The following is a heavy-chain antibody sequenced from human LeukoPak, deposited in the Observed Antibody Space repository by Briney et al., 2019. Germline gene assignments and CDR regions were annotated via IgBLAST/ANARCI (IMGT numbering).Heavy chain of an antibody. CDR2: INHFGST. CDR3: ARGYRAPQTFYSYHYFDS. D-gene: IGHD5-18*01. Sequence: SSETLSLTCAVYGGSFSGYYWSWIRQPPGKGLEWIGEINHFGSTNYNPFLKSRVTISGDTSKNQFSLKVNSVTAADTAVYYCARGYRAPQTFYSYHYFDSWAQGILVTVSS. CDR1: GGSFSGYY. V-gene: IGHV4-34*01. J-gene: IGHJ4*02.